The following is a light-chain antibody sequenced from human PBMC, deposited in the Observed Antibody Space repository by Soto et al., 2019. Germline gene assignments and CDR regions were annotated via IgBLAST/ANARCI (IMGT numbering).Light chain of an antibody. CDR3: QQYNTYLTWT. V-gene: IGKV1-5*01. J-gene: IGKJ1*01. CDR2: GAS. CDR1: QSVSMW. Sequence: DTQMTQSPSTLSASVGDTVTITCRASQSVSMWLAWFQQKPGKAPRLLIYGASNLESGVPSRFSGSGSGTQFTLTISSLQPEDAANYYCQQYNTYLTWTFGQGTKVDIK.